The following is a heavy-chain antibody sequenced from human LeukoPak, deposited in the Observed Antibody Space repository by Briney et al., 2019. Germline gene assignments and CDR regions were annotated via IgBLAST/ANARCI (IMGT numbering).Heavy chain of an antibody. D-gene: IGHD5-18*01. J-gene: IGHJ6*03. CDR3: ARVGYTYGGNYYCYMDV. CDR2: INWNGGST. Sequence: GGSLRLPCAASGFTLDDYGMSWVRQAPGKGLEWVSGINWNGGSTGYADSVKGRFTISRDNAKNSLYLQMNSLRAEDTALYYCARVGYTYGGNYYCYMDVWGKGTTVTVSS. V-gene: IGHV3-20*04. CDR1: GFTLDDYG.